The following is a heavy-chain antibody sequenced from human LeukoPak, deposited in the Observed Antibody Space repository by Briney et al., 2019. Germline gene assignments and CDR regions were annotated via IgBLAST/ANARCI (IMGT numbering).Heavy chain of an antibody. CDR2: ISAYNGNT. CDR1: GYTFTSYG. D-gene: IGHD5-24*01. Sequence: ASVKVSCKASGYTFTSYGISWVRQAPGQGLECMGWISAYNGNTNYAQKLQGRVTMTTDTSTSTAYMELRSLRSEDTAVYYCAREVEVGMATIWDYWGQGTLVTVSS. J-gene: IGHJ4*02. V-gene: IGHV1-18*01. CDR3: AREVEVGMATIWDY.